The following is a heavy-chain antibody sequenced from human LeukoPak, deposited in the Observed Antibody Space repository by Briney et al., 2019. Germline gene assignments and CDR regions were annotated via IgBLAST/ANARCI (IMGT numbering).Heavy chain of an antibody. Sequence: GGSLRLSCAASGFMFSTYWMTWVRQAPGMGLEWVANVKPDGSETYYVDSVKGRFTISRDNTKNLLYLQMNSLRGEDAAVYYCGGFGYEAAVDLWGQGTLVTVSS. CDR2: VKPDGSET. CDR3: GGFGYEAAVDL. V-gene: IGHV3-7*01. D-gene: IGHD6-13*01. J-gene: IGHJ4*02. CDR1: GFMFSTYW.